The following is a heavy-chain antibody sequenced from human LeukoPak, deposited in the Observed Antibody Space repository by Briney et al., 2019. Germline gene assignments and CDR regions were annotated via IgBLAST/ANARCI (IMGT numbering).Heavy chain of an antibody. V-gene: IGHV1-3*01. Sequence: ASVKVSCKASGYTFSKYAMHWVRQAPGQRLEWMGWINAGNGNTKYSQKFEGRATFTRDTSASTAYMELSSLRSEDTAVYYCARGPRPYSSSWYHMDVWGKGTTVTVSS. CDR1: GYTFSKYA. D-gene: IGHD6-13*01. CDR3: ARGPRPYSSSWYHMDV. CDR2: INAGNGNT. J-gene: IGHJ6*03.